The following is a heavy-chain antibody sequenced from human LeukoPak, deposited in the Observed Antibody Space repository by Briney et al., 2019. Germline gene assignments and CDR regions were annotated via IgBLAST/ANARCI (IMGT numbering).Heavy chain of an antibody. Sequence: SQTLSLTCAVYGGSFSXYYWSWIRQPPGKGLEWIXEXNHSGSTNYNPSLKSRVTISVDTSKNQFSLKLNSVTAADTAVYYCARSCGDYYDSSGYYQYYFDYWGQGTLVTVSS. J-gene: IGHJ4*02. CDR2: XNHSGST. V-gene: IGHV4-34*01. D-gene: IGHD3-22*01. CDR3: ARSCGDYYDSSGYYQYYFDY. CDR1: GGSFSXYY.